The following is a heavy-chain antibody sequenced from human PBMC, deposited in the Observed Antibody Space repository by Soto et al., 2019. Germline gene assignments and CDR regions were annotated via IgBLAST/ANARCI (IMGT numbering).Heavy chain of an antibody. Sequence: QVQLVQSGAEVKKPGSSVKVSCKASGGTFSSYTISWVRQAPGQGLEWMGRIIPILGIANYAQKFQGRVTYTAKKSTGTVYMELSSLRSEDTAVYYWARYRMFPGWAAAGTGARNWFVPWGQGTLVTVSS. CDR2: IIPILGIA. CDR1: GGTFSSYT. J-gene: IGHJ5*02. D-gene: IGHD6-13*01. V-gene: IGHV1-69*02. CDR3: ARYRMFPGWAAAGTGARNWFVP.